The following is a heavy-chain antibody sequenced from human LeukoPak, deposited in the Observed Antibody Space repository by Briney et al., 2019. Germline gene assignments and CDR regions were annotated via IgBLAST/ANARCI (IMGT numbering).Heavy chain of an antibody. CDR2: IKQDGSEK. CDR1: GFTFSSYW. J-gene: IGHJ6*02. D-gene: IGHD6-13*01. Sequence: GGSLRLSCAASGFTFSSYWMSWVRQAPGKGLEWVANIKQDGSEKYYVDSVKGRFTISRDNAKNSLYLQMNSLRAEDTAVYHCARVGRSSSWYDRAAYYGMDVWGQGTTVTVSS. CDR3: ARVGRSSSWYDRAAYYGMDV. V-gene: IGHV3-7*01.